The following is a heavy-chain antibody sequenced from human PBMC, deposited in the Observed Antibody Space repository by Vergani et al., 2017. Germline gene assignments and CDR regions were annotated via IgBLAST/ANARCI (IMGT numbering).Heavy chain of an antibody. CDR3: ARSPGGIQLWLLDV. D-gene: IGHD5-18*01. V-gene: IGHV4-38-2*01. Sequence: QVQLQESGPGLVKPSETLSLTCAVSGYSISSGYYWGWIRQPPGKGLEWIGSIYHSGTTYYNPSLKSRVAISVDTSKNQFSLKLSSVTAADTAVYYCARSPGGIQLWLLDVWGKGTTVTVSS. CDR2: IYHSGTT. CDR1: GYSISSGYY. J-gene: IGHJ6*04.